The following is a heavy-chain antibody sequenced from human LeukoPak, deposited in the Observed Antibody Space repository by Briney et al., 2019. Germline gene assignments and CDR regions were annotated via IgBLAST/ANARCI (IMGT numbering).Heavy chain of an antibody. Sequence: GGSLRLSCAFSGFTLRKHSWNWIRQAAGKGPEWVSYIRTVSGTISYADSVKGRFTISSDIGKNSVYLQMNSLRAEDTAVYYCARDQDYAFDYWGQGTLVTVSS. J-gene: IGHJ4*02. CDR3: ARDQDYAFDY. CDR1: GFTLRKHS. V-gene: IGHV3-48*01. D-gene: IGHD4-17*01. CDR2: IRTVSGTI.